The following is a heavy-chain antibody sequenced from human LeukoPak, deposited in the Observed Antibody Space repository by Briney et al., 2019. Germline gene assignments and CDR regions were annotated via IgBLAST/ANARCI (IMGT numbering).Heavy chain of an antibody. D-gene: IGHD3-10*01. CDR3: ARFWRYGSGEIDY. CDR2: IFYTGST. V-gene: IGHV4-4*07. J-gene: IGHJ4*02. Sequence: SETLSLTCTVSGGSISSYYWSWIRQPAGKGLEWIGRIFYTGSTYYNPSFKSRVTISLDTSKNQFSLKLSSVTAADTAVYYCARFWRYGSGEIDYWGQGTLVTVSS. CDR1: GGSISSYY.